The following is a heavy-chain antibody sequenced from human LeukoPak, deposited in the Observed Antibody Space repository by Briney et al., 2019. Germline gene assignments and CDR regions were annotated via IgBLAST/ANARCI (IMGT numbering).Heavy chain of an antibody. J-gene: IGHJ4*02. Sequence: GASVKVSCKASGYTCPIYAINWVRQATGPGLQWIGSMNPNSGNTGYAQKFQGRVTMTGNTSISTAYMELSSLRSEDTAVYYCARGGWFGERNIGGYWGQGTLVTVCS. CDR2: MNPNSGNT. CDR3: ARGGWFGERNIGGY. CDR1: GYTCPIYA. V-gene: IGHV1-8*01. D-gene: IGHD3-10*01.